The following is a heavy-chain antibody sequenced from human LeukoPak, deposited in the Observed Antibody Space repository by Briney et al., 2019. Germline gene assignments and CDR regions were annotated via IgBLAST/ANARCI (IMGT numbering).Heavy chain of an antibody. Sequence: GGSLRLSCAASGFTLPNYAMNWVRQAPGKGLEWVSGSGSGGSTYYADSVKGRFTISRDNSKNTLYLQMNSLKAEDTAIYYCATAKLQRVTIFGVVHYFDYWGQGALVTVSS. CDR2: SGSGGST. CDR3: ATAKLQRVTIFGVVHYFDY. D-gene: IGHD3-3*01. CDR1: GFTLPNYA. J-gene: IGHJ4*02. V-gene: IGHV3-23*01.